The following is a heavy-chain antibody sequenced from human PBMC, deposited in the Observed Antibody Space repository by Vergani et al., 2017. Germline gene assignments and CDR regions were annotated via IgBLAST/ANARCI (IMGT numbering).Heavy chain of an antibody. CDR3: ARGIAVGPQTFDI. CDR2: IIPILGIA. V-gene: IGHV1-69*04. CDR1: GGTFSSYA. J-gene: IGHJ3*02. D-gene: IGHD6-19*01. Sequence: QVQLVQSGAEVKKPGSSVKVSCKASGGTFSSYAISWVRQAPGQGLEWMGRIIPILGIANYAQQFQGRVTITADKSTSTAYMELSSLRSEDTAVYYCARGIAVGPQTFDIWGQGTMVTVSS.